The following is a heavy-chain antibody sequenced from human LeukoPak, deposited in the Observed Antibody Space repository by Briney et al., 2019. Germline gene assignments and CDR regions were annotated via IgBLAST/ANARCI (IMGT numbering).Heavy chain of an antibody. CDR1: GFTVSSNY. Sequence: PGGSLRLSCAASGFTVSSNYMSWVRQAPGKGLEGVSVIYSGGSTYYADSVKGRFTISRDNSKNTLYLQMNSLRAEDTAVYYCARDPRGYCSGGSCSWGQGTLVTVSS. CDR3: ARDPRGYCSGGSCS. CDR2: IYSGGST. J-gene: IGHJ5*02. V-gene: IGHV3-53*01. D-gene: IGHD2-15*01.